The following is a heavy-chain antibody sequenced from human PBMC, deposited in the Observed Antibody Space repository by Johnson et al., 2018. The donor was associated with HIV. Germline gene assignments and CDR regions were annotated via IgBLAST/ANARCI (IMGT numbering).Heavy chain of an antibody. CDR2: IKSKTDGGTT. CDR1: GFTFSSYA. CDR3: ARPGVKDFWSGQDAFDI. J-gene: IGHJ3*02. V-gene: IGHV3-15*01. D-gene: IGHD3-3*01. Sequence: VQLVESGGGVVQPGRSLRLSCAASGFTFSSYAMHWVRQAPGKGLEWVGRIKSKTDGGTTDYAAPVKGRFTISRDDSKNTLYLQMNSLKTEDTAVYYCARPGVKDFWSGQDAFDIWGQGTMVTVSS.